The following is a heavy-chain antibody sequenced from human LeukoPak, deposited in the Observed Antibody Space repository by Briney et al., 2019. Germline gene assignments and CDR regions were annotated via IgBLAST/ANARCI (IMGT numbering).Heavy chain of an antibody. V-gene: IGHV4-34*01. CDR3: ARTSVHGWSDY. CDR2: INHSGST. J-gene: IGHJ4*02. D-gene: IGHD6-19*01. Sequence: SETLSLTCAVYGGSFSGYYWSLIRQPPGKGLEWIGEINHSGSTNYNPSLKSRVTISVDTSKNQFSLKLSSVTAADTAVYYCARTSVHGWSDYWGQGTLVTVSS. CDR1: GGSFSGYY.